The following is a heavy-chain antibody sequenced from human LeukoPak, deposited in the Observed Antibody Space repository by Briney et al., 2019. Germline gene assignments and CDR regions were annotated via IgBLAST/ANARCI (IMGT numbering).Heavy chain of an antibody. V-gene: IGHV3-30*04. CDR3: VRDNYGGILDF. D-gene: IGHD2-21*01. CDR2: VLYDGSNK. CDR1: GFTFTRYT. Sequence: GGSLRLSCAASGFTFTRYTMHWVRQAPGKGLEWVAVVLYDGSNKYYADSVKGRFTLSRDNCKNTLSLQMNTLRADDTAVYYCVRDNYGGILDFWGQGTLVTVSS. J-gene: IGHJ4*02.